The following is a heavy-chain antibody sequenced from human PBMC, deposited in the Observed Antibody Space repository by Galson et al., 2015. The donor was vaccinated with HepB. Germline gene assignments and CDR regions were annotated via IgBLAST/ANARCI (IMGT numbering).Heavy chain of an antibody. V-gene: IGHV4-34*01. CDR2: INHSGST. CDR1: GGSFSGYY. D-gene: IGHD4-17*01. J-gene: IGHJ4*02. Sequence: ETLSLTCAVYGGSFSGYYWSWIRQPPGKGLEWIGEINHSGSTNYNPSLKSRVTISVDTSKNQFSLKLSSVTAADTAVYYCARERVGDYESKSVDYWGQGTLVTVSS. CDR3: ARERVGDYESKSVDY.